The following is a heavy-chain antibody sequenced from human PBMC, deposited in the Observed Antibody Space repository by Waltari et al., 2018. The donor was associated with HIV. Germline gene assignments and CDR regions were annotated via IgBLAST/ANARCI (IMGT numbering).Heavy chain of an antibody. CDR1: GYSFDQCA. D-gene: IGHD3-16*01. CDR3: AREGLMMTFGGIGEFDF. Sequence: QVQLVHSRSEVKKRGASVRVACTASGYSFDQCAIHWVRQAAGPRLEGVGRINPGTGYTVVSQNFQGRVTLTADTSATVVYMDLNGLKPGDDCVYYCAREGLMMTFGGIGEFDFWGRGTLVSVSS. J-gene: IGHJ4*02. CDR2: INPGTGYT. V-gene: IGHV1-3*01.